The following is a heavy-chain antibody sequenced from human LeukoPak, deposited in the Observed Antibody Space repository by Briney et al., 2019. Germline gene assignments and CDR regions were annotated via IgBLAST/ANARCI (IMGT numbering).Heavy chain of an antibody. CDR1: GFTVSSNY. CDR3: ARDAPYYYGSGSYYCDY. J-gene: IGHJ4*02. CDR2: IYSGGST. D-gene: IGHD3-10*01. V-gene: IGHV3-66*02. Sequence: GGSLRLSCAASGFTVSSNYMSWVRQAPGKGLEWVSVIYSGGSTYYADSVRGRFTISRDNSKNTLYLQMNSLRAEDTAVYYCARDAPYYYGSGSYYCDYWGQGTLVTVSS.